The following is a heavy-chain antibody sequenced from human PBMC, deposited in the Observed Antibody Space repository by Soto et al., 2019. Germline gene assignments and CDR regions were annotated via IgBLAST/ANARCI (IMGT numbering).Heavy chain of an antibody. V-gene: IGHV1-69*01. Sequence: QVQLVQSGAEVKKPGSSVKVSCKASGGTLSSYAISWVRQAPGQGLEWMGGIIPIFGTANYARKFQARVRNAEGESTSTADTALSSRGPDHTSLYYCIGSARGILPGYSALDIWGQGTMVPVSS. CDR2: IIPIFGTA. D-gene: IGHD3-9*01. CDR1: GGTLSSYA. J-gene: IGHJ3*02. CDR3: IGSARGILPGYSALDI.